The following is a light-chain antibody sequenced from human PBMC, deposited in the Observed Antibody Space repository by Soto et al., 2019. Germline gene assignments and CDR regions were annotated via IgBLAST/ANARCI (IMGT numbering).Light chain of an antibody. CDR3: SSYSGSNNFV. V-gene: IGLV2-8*01. CDR2: EVS. J-gene: IGLJ1*01. CDR1: SSDVGGYNY. Sequence: QSLLTQPPSASGSPGQSVTISCTGTSSDVGGYNYVSWYQQHPGKAPKLMIYEVSERPSGVPDRFSGSKSSNTASLTVSGLQAEDEADYYCSSYSGSNNFVVGTGTKVTVL.